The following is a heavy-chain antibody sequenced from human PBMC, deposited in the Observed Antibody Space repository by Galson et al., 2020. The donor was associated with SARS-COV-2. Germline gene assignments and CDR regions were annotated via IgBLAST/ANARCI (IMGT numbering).Heavy chain of an antibody. CDR3: ARGSYEVYNWFDP. V-gene: IGHV3-9*01. CDR2: ISWNSGSI. CDR1: GFTFDAYA. J-gene: IGHJ5*02. D-gene: IGHD1-26*01. Sequence: TGGSLRLSCAASGFTFDAYAMHWVRQAPGKGLEWVSGISWNSGSIGYADSVKGRFTISRDNAKNSLYLQMNSLRAEDTALYYCARGSYEVYNWFDPWGQGTLVTVSS.